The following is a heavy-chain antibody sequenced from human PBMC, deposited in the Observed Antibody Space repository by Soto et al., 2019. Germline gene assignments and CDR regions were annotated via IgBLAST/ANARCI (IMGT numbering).Heavy chain of an antibody. CDR2: ISDSGGST. CDR1: GFTFSSYA. CDR3: AKDRRAVAGTYHFDY. Sequence: EVQLLESGGGVVQPGGSLRLSCAASGFTFSSYAMSWVRQAPGKGLEWVSAISDSGGSTYYADSVKGRFTISRDNSKNTLYLQMNSLRAEDTAVYYCAKDRRAVAGTYHFDYWGQGTLVTVSS. V-gene: IGHV3-23*01. J-gene: IGHJ4*02. D-gene: IGHD6-19*01.